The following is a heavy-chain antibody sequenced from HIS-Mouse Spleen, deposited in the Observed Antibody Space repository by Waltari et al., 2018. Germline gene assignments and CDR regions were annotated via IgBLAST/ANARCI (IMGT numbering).Heavy chain of an antibody. CDR1: GGSTSSSSYY. J-gene: IGHJ2*01. CDR3: AREIPYSSSWYDWYFDL. D-gene: IGHD6-13*01. Sequence: QLQLQESGPGLVKPSETLSLTCTVSGGSTSSSSYYWGWIRQPRGKGREWLGSIYYSGSTYYNPSLKSRVTISVDTSKNQFSLKLSSVTAADTAVYYCAREIPYSSSWYDWYFDLWGRGTLVTVSS. CDR2: IYYSGST. V-gene: IGHV4-39*07.